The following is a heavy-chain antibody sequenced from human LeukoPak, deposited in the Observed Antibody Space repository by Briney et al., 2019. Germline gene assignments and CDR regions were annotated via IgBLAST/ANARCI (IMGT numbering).Heavy chain of an antibody. J-gene: IGHJ4*02. Sequence: SETLSLTCTVSGGSISSRPYYWGWIRQPPGKGLEWIGTIYSSGTTYYNPSLKSRVTISLDTSKNQFSLKLSSVTAADTAVYYCVVGHSSSWYSREENDYWGQGTLVTVSS. CDR3: VVGHSSSWYSREENDY. D-gene: IGHD6-13*01. V-gene: IGHV4-39*07. CDR2: IYSSGTT. CDR1: GGSISSRPYY.